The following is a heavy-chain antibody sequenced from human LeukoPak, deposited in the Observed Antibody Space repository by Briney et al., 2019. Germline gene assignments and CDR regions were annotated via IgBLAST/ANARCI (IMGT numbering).Heavy chain of an antibody. CDR2: ISGSGGST. Sequence: GGSLRLSCAASGFTFSYYWMHWVRQAPGKGLEWVSAISGSGGSTYYADSVKGRFTISRDNSKNTLYLQMNSLRAEDTAVYYCAKDRGTGSYYLSSYFDYWGQGTLVTVSS. D-gene: IGHD1-26*01. CDR3: AKDRGTGSYYLSSYFDY. V-gene: IGHV3-23*01. J-gene: IGHJ4*02. CDR1: GFTFSYYW.